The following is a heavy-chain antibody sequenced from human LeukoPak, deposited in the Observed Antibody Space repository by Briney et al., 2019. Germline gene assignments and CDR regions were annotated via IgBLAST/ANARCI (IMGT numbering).Heavy chain of an antibody. CDR1: GFTFNSYA. V-gene: IGHV3-30*19. CDR3: ARDGSAVAPMYYFDY. D-gene: IGHD2-15*01. CDR2: ISYDGSNK. J-gene: IGHJ4*02. Sequence: GRSLRLSCAASGFTFNSYAMHWVRQAPGKGLEWVAVISYDGSNKYYADSVKGRFTISRDNSKNTLYLQMNSLRAEDTAVYYCARDGSAVAPMYYFDYWGQGTLVTVSS.